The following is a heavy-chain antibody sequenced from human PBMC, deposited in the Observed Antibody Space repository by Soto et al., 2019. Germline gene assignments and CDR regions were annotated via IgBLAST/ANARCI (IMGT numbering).Heavy chain of an antibody. Sequence: EVQLLESGGGLVQPGGSLRLSCAASGFTFSSYAMSWFRQAPGKGLEWVSAISGSGGSTYYSDSVKGRFTISRDNSKNLLYLQMNSLRGEDTAVYYCAKDLSQQAVVPRVGFDYWGQGTLVTVSS. CDR2: ISGSGGST. V-gene: IGHV3-23*01. CDR1: GFTFSSYA. CDR3: AKDLSQQAVVPRVGFDY. J-gene: IGHJ4*02. D-gene: IGHD2-15*01.